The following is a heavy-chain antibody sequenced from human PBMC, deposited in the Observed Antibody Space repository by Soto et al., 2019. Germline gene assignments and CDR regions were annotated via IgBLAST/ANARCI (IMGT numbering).Heavy chain of an antibody. Sequence: GGSLRLSCAASGFTFSSYSMNWVRQAPGKGLEWVSSISSSSSYIYYADSVKGRFTISRDNAKNSLYLQMNSLRAEDTAVYYCARDCSSTSCYGGFYYYYGMDVWGQGTTVTVSS. V-gene: IGHV3-21*01. CDR2: ISSSSSYI. D-gene: IGHD2-2*01. CDR3: ARDCSSTSCYGGFYYYYGMDV. CDR1: GFTFSSYS. J-gene: IGHJ6*02.